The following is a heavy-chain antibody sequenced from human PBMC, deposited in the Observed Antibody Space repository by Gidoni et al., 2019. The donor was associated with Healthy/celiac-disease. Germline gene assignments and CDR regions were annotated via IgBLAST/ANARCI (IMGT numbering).Heavy chain of an antibody. CDR2: IIPIFGTA. CDR1: GGTFRSYA. J-gene: IGHJ5*02. Sequence: QVQLVQSGDEVTKPGSSVKVYCKAAGGTFRSYAISWVRQAPGQWLERMGGIIPIFGTANYAQKFQCRVTITADESTSTAYMELSSLRSEATAVYYCAILYNWNYSPVDPWGQGTLVTVSS. CDR3: AILYNWNYSPVDP. V-gene: IGHV1-69*01. D-gene: IGHD1-7*01.